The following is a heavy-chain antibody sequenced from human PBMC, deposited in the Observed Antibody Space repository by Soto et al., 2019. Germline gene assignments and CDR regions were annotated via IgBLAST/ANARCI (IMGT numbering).Heavy chain of an antibody. V-gene: IGHV4-34*01. CDR3: ARDETMGRGVIRASQGFDY. Sequence: QVQLQQWGAGLLKPSETLSLTCAVYGGSFSGYYWSWIRQPPGKGLEWIGEINHSGSTNYNPSLKSRVTISVDTSKNQFSLKLSSVTAADTAVYYCARDETMGRGVIRASQGFDYWGQGTLVTVSS. D-gene: IGHD3-10*01. CDR1: GGSFSGYY. J-gene: IGHJ4*02. CDR2: INHSGST.